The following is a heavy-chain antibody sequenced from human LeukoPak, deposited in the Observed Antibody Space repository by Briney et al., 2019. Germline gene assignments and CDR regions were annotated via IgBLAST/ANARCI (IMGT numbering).Heavy chain of an antibody. CDR3: ARSYGSGSYYFDY. CDR2: IRYDGSNK. Sequence: GGSLSLSCAASGFIFSSFGMHWVRQAPGKGLEWVAFIRYDGSNKYYADSVKGRFTISRDNSKNTLYLQMNSLRAEDTAVYYCARSYGSGSYYFDYWGQGTLVTVSS. D-gene: IGHD3-10*01. J-gene: IGHJ4*02. V-gene: IGHV3-30*02. CDR1: GFIFSSFG.